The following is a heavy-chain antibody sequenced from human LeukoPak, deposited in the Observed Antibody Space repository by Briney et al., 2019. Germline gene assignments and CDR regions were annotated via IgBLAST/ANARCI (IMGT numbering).Heavy chain of an antibody. V-gene: IGHV1-8*01. Sequence: ASEKVSCKASGYTFTSYDINWVRQATGQGLEWMGWMNPNSGNTGYAQKFQGRVTMTRNTSISTAYMELSSLRSEDTAVYYCARGPPYYDFWSGYLDRYYFDYWGQGTLVTVSS. CDR1: GYTFTSYD. CDR2: MNPNSGNT. CDR3: ARGPPYYDFWSGYLDRYYFDY. D-gene: IGHD3-3*01. J-gene: IGHJ4*02.